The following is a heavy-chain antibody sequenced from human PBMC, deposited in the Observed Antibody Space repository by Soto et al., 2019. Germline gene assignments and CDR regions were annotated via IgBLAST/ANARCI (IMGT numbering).Heavy chain of an antibody. Sequence: SSVKVPCNASGGTFSSYAISWVRQAPGQGHEWMGGIIPIFGTANYAQKFQGRVTIAADESTSTAYMELSSLRSEDTAVYYCARVSLSYYYGSSGPKTLYYFDYRGQGTLVPVSS. D-gene: IGHD3-22*01. CDR1: GGTFSSYA. CDR2: IIPIFGTA. J-gene: IGHJ4*02. V-gene: IGHV1-69*13. CDR3: ARVSLSYYYGSSGPKTLYYFDY.